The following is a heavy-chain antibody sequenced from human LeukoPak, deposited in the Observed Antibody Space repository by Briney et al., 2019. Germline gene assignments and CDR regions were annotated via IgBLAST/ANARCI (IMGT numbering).Heavy chain of an antibody. Sequence: GGSLRLSCTASGFTFGDYAMSWFRQAPGKGLEWVGFIRSKAYGGTTEYAASVKGRFTISRDDSKSIAYLQMNSLKTEDTAVYYCTREEAAALTSYYYYYMDVWGKGTTVTVSS. V-gene: IGHV3-49*03. D-gene: IGHD6-13*01. CDR1: GFTFGDYA. CDR3: TREEAAALTSYYYYYMDV. CDR2: IRSKAYGGTT. J-gene: IGHJ6*03.